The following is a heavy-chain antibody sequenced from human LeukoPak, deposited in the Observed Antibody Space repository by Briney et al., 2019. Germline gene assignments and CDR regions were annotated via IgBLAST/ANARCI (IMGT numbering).Heavy chain of an antibody. Sequence: ASVKVSCKASGYTFTSYGITWVRQAPGQGLEWMGWINPNSGGTNYAQKFQGRVTMTRDTSISTAYMELSRLRSDDTAVYYCARDRYYYDSSGYYPTNYYYYMDVWGKGTTVTVSS. CDR2: INPNSGGT. D-gene: IGHD3-22*01. J-gene: IGHJ6*03. CDR3: ARDRYYYDSSGYYPTNYYYYMDV. V-gene: IGHV1-2*02. CDR1: GYTFTSYG.